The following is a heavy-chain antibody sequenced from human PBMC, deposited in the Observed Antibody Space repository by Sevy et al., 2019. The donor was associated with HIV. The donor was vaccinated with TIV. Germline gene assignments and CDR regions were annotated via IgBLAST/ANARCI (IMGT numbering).Heavy chain of an antibody. Sequence: ASVKVSCKASGYTFTRHYIHWVRQAPGQGLECMGIINPSGGGTNYVQKFQGRVTFTRDTSTSTVYMELSSLRSEDTAVYYCARVESCGGDCYYSDYWGQGTQVTVSS. J-gene: IGHJ4*02. CDR2: INPSGGGT. CDR3: ARVESCGGDCYYSDY. CDR1: GYTFTRHY. D-gene: IGHD2-21*02. V-gene: IGHV1-46*01.